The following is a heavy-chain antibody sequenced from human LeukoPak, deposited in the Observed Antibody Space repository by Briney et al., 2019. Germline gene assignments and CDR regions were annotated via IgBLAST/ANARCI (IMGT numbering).Heavy chain of an antibody. V-gene: IGHV4-4*02. J-gene: IGHJ4*02. Sequence: PSETLSLTCAVSGDSISSRNWWNWVRQSPGKGLDWVGEISHGGITKYNPSLKNRVTISKDNSRNEFSLKLNSVTAADTAVYYCARDSRDYGALTYWGQGTLVTVSS. CDR2: ISHGGIT. D-gene: IGHD4-17*01. CDR3: ARDSRDYGALTY. CDR1: GDSISSRNW.